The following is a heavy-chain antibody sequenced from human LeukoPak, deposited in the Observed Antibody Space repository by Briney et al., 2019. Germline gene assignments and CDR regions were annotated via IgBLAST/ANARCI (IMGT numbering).Heavy chain of an antibody. CDR2: INHSEST. Sequence: SETLSLTCAVCGGSFSGYYWTWIRQPPGKGLEWIGEINHSESTNYNPSLKSRVTISVDTSKNQFSLKLSSVTAADTAVYFCVRSRVDPDYYYYSMDVWGKGTTVTVSS. V-gene: IGHV4-34*01. CDR3: VRSRVDPDYYYYSMDV. CDR1: GGSFSGYY. J-gene: IGHJ6*03.